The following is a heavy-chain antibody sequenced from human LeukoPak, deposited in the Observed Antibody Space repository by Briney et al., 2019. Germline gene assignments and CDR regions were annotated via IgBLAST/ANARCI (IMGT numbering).Heavy chain of an antibody. D-gene: IGHD7-27*01. CDR3: ARDPLGWGLNPQYNWFDP. V-gene: IGHV1-69*13. CDR1: GGTFSSYA. Sequence: ASVKVSCKASGGTFSSYAINWVRQAPGQGLVWMGAIIPLFGTTNYAQMFQGRVTITADESTSTAYMELSSLRSEDTAVYYCARDPLGWGLNPQYNWFDPWGQGTLVTVSS. CDR2: IIPLFGTT. J-gene: IGHJ5*02.